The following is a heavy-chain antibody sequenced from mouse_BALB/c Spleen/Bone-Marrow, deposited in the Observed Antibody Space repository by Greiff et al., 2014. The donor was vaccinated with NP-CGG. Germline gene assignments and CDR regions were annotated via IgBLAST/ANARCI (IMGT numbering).Heavy chain of an antibody. CDR2: TYPSDSYT. J-gene: IGHJ3*01. Sequence: QVQLQQSGTDLVRPGASVKLSCKASGYTFTSYWISWVKQRPGQGLEWFGNTYPSDSYTNYNQKFKDKATLTVDKSSSTAYMHLSSPTSEDSAVYYCTRDDGGFAYWGQGTLVTVSA. CDR1: GYTFTSYW. D-gene: IGHD1-1*02. V-gene: IGHV1-69*02. CDR3: TRDDGGFAY.